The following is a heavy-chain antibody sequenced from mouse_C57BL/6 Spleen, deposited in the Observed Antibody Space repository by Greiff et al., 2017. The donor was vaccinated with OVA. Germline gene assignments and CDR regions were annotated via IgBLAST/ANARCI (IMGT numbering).Heavy chain of an antibody. V-gene: IGHV1-64*01. CDR1: GYAFTSYW. Sequence: QVQLQQPGAELVKPGASVKLSCKASGYAFTSYWTHWVKQRPGQGLEWIGMIHPNSGSTNYNEKFKSKATLTVDKSSSTAYMQLSSLTSEDSAVYYCATGSSGYFFAYWGQGTLVTVSA. CDR2: IHPNSGST. J-gene: IGHJ3*01. D-gene: IGHD3-2*02. CDR3: ATGSSGYFFAY.